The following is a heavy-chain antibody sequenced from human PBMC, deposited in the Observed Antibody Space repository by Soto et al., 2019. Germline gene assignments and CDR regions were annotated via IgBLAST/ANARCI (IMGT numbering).Heavy chain of an antibody. V-gene: IGHV3-74*01. J-gene: IGHJ4*02. CDR3: VIGLEWEL. CDR1: GFTFSNYC. Sequence: EVQQVESGGALVQPGGSLRLSCAASGFTFSNYCMHWVRQAPGKGLVWISRINEQGCSPTYADSVKGRFTISRDNVKNTLYLQMSSLIAEDTAVYDCVIGLEWELRGQGTLVTVSS. CDR2: INEQGCSP. D-gene: IGHD1-26*01.